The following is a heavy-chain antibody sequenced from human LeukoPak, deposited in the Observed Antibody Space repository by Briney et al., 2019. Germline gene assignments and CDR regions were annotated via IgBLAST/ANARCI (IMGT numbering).Heavy chain of an antibody. V-gene: IGHV3-23*01. CDR1: GFTFSRYA. CDR3: AKEGRYYDSSGYYSTSAFDY. CDR2: ISGSGGST. Sequence: AGSLRLSCAASGFTFSRYAMSWVRQAPGKGLEWVSAISGSGGSTYYADSVEGRFTISRDNSKNTLYLQMYSLRAEDTAVYYCAKEGRYYDSSGYYSTSAFDYWGQGTLVTVSS. D-gene: IGHD3-22*01. J-gene: IGHJ4*02.